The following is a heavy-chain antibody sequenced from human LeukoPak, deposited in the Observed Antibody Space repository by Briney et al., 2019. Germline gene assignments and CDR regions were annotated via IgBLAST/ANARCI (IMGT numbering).Heavy chain of an antibody. Sequence: ASVKVSCKASGYTFTNYGISWVRQAPGQGLEWMGWISIYNGNTDYAQKLRGRVTMTTDTSTGTAYMELRSLRSDDTAVYYCARITYDFWSGYYMPDDPWGQGTLVTVSS. CDR1: GYTFTNYG. J-gene: IGHJ5*02. CDR3: ARITYDFWSGYYMPDDP. CDR2: ISIYNGNT. V-gene: IGHV1-18*01. D-gene: IGHD3-3*01.